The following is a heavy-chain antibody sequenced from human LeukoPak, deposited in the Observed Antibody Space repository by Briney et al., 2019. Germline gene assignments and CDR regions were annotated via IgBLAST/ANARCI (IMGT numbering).Heavy chain of an antibody. CDR1: GGSLSSGGYY. J-gene: IGHJ4*02. CDR3: AREVRFSMVRGEIDC. V-gene: IGHV4-30-2*01. CDR2: VYHSGTT. Sequence: PSETLSLTCTVSGGSLSSGGYYWSWIRQPPGKGLEWHGYVYHSGTTHSNPSLKSRVTISVDRSKNQFSLKLSSVTAADTAVYYCAREVRFSMVRGEIDCWGQGTLVTVCS. D-gene: IGHD3-10*01.